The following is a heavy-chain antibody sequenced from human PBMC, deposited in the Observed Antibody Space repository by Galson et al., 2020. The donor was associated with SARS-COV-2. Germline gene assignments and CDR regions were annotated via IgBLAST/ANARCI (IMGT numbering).Heavy chain of an antibody. Sequence: GGSLRLSCAASGFTFSSYSMNWVRQAPGKGLEWVSSISSSSSYIYYADSVKGRFTISRDNAKNSLYLQMNSLRAEDTAVYYCAREIAVAGQMGYYYGMDVWGQGTTVTVSS. V-gene: IGHV3-21*01. CDR3: AREIAVAGQMGYYYGMDV. CDR2: ISSSSSYI. CDR1: GFTFSSYS. J-gene: IGHJ6*02. D-gene: IGHD6-19*01.